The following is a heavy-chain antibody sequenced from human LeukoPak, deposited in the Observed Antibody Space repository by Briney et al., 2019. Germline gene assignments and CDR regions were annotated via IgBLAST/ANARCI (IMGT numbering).Heavy chain of an antibody. V-gene: IGHV1-2*02. Sequence: ASVKVSCKASGYTFTVQYMHWVRQAPGQGLEWIGLIKPNSGTTSYAQQYQGRVTMTRDTSINTAYMDLSSLTSDDTAVYYCARVYRLYERTYPAGYDIWGQGTGVTVSS. CDR1: GYTFTVQY. CDR3: ARVYRLYERTYPAGYDI. J-gene: IGHJ3*02. CDR2: IKPNSGTT. D-gene: IGHD6-25*01.